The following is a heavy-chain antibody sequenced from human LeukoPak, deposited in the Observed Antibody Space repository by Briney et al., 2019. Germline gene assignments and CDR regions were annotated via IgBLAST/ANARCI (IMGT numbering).Heavy chain of an antibody. CDR2: IHSSGSTI. CDR1: GFTLSDFY. Sequence: TGESLRLSWAASGFTLSDFYTSWLRQATGKGLEWVSHIHSSGSTIYYAASVKGRFTISRDNAKKSLYLQMNSLRAEDTAVYYCAREGGSGWPRDYWGQGTLVTVS. V-gene: IGHV3-11*01. D-gene: IGHD2-15*01. CDR3: AREGGSGWPRDY. J-gene: IGHJ4*02.